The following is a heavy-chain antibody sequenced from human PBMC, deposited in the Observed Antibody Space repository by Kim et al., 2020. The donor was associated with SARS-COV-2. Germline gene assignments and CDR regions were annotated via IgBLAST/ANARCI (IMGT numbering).Heavy chain of an antibody. D-gene: IGHD3-3*01. Sequence: SGPTLVNPTQTLTLTCTFSGFSLSTSGMCVSWIRQPPGKALEWLARIDWDDDKYYSTSLKTRLTISKDTSKNQVVLTMTNMDPVDTTTYYCARNRFYRFFGVEGYYMDVWGKGTTVTVSS. CDR2: IDWDDDK. CDR1: GFSLSTSGMC. CDR3: ARNRFYRFFGVEGYYMDV. V-gene: IGHV2-70*11. J-gene: IGHJ6*03.